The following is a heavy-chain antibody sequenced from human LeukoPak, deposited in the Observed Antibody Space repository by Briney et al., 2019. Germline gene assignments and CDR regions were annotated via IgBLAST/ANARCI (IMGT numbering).Heavy chain of an antibody. D-gene: IGHD3-22*01. Sequence: SETLSLTCTVSGGSISAFYWNWIRQSPGRGLEWMGYIYYNGSTTYSPSLKSRVTISEDTSKKQFSLRLTSVTAADTAVYYCARSYYYASSGYVFDYWGQGTLVTVSS. CDR1: GGSISAFY. V-gene: IGHV4-59*01. CDR2: IYYNGST. J-gene: IGHJ4*02. CDR3: ARSYYYASSGYVFDY.